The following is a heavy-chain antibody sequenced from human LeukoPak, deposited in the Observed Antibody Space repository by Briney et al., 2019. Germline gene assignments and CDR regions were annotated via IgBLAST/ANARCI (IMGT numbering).Heavy chain of an antibody. J-gene: IGHJ6*03. CDR3: AKLGNDSTYYYYMDA. V-gene: IGHV3-30*02. CDR1: GFTFSSYG. Sequence: GGSVRLSCAASGFTFSSYGMHWVRQAPGKALEWGAFIRYDGNNKYYTDSVKGRFTISRDNSKNPPYLPMNSLRAEDTAVYYCAKLGNDSTYYYYMDAWGKGTPVTVSS. CDR2: IRYDGNNK. D-gene: IGHD3-16*01.